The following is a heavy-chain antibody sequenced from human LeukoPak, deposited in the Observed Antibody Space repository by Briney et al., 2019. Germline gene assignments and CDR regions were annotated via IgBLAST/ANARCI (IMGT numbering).Heavy chain of an antibody. CDR1: GYTFTSYD. CDR3: ARTSGWQYYFDY. CDR2: MNPNSGNT. Sequence: ASVKVSCKASGYTFTSYDINWVRQATGQGLEWVGWMNPNSGNTGYAQKFQGRVTMTRNTSISTAYMELSSLRSEDTAVYYCARTSGWQYYFDYWGQGTLVTVSS. V-gene: IGHV1-8*01. J-gene: IGHJ4*02. D-gene: IGHD6-19*01.